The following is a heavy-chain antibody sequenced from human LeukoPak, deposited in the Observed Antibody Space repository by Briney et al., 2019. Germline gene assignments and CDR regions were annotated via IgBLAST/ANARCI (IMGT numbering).Heavy chain of an antibody. CDR1: GFTFSSYA. D-gene: IGHD2-21*02. CDR3: ASGGDYDAGYYYYGMDV. V-gene: IGHV3-23*01. CDR2: ISGSGGST. Sequence: GGSLRLSCAASGFTFSSYAMSWVRQAPGKGLEWVSAISGSGGSTYYADSVKGRFTISRDNSKNTLYLQMNSLRAEDTAIYYCASGGDYDAGYYYYGMDVWGQGTTVIVSS. J-gene: IGHJ6*02.